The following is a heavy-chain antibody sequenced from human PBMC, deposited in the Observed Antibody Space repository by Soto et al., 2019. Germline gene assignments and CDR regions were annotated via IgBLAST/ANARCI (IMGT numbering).Heavy chain of an antibody. CDR2: INTKTGTP. J-gene: IGHJ3*01. D-gene: IGHD2-8*02. Sequence: QVQLVQSGSELEKPGASVRVSCKASGYTFTTYHINWVRQAPGQGLEWMGWINTKTGTPSYAQGFTGRFVFSLDTYVSTAYLQIFSLKAEDTAIYNCVSLVAGSFDVWGQGTKVTISS. V-gene: IGHV7-4-1*01. CDR3: VSLVAGSFDV. CDR1: GYTFTTYH.